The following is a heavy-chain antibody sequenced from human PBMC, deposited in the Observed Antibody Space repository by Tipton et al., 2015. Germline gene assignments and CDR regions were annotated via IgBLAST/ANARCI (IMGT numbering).Heavy chain of an antibody. CDR3: ARDPSLVIVVAGSPDF. CDR2: ISSSSSTI. J-gene: IGHJ4*02. V-gene: IGHV3-48*02. Sequence: SLRLSCAASGFTFSSYSMNWVRQAPGKGLEWVSYISSSSSTIYYADSVKGRFTISRDSAKNSLYLQMNSLRDEDTAVYYCARDPSLVIVVAGSPDFWGQGTQVTVCS. CDR1: GFTFSSYS. D-gene: IGHD2-15*01.